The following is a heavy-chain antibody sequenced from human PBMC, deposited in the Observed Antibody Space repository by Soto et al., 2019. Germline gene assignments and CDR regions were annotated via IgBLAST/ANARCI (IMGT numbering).Heavy chain of an antibody. CDR2: ISAYNGNT. CDR1: GYTFTSYG. D-gene: IGHD3-10*01. V-gene: IGHV1-18*01. Sequence: ASVKVSCKASGYTFTSYGISWVRQAPGQGLEWMGWISAYNGNTNYAQKLQGRVTMTTDTSTSTAYMELRSLRSDDTAVYYCAREGITMVRGVIMAHRYYYYMDVWGKGTTVTVSS. J-gene: IGHJ6*03. CDR3: AREGITMVRGVIMAHRYYYYMDV.